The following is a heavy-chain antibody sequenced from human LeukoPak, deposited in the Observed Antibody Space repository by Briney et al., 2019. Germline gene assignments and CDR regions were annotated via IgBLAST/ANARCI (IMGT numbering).Heavy chain of an antibody. Sequence: SQTLSLTCTVSGGSISSYYWSWIRQPAGKGLEWIGRIYTSGSTNYNPSLKSRVTMSVDTSKNQFSLKLSSVTAADTAVYYCARESPNYYDSTLVMIFFDIWGQGTMVTVSS. J-gene: IGHJ3*02. V-gene: IGHV4-4*07. CDR1: GGSISSYY. D-gene: IGHD3-22*01. CDR2: IYTSGST. CDR3: ARESPNYYDSTLVMIFFDI.